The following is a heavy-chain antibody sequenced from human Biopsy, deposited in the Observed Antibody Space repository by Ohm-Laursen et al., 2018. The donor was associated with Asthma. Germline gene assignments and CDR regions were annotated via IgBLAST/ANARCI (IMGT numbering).Heavy chain of an antibody. Sequence: SLRLSCTASGFTFDDYAMHWVQQAPGKGLEWVSGVSWNSGSIDYADSVKGRFTISRDNAKNSLYLQMNSLRGADTALYYCVKDIRLQLWGFDSWGQGTLVTVSS. CDR3: VKDIRLQLWGFDS. CDR2: VSWNSGSI. D-gene: IGHD6-13*01. J-gene: IGHJ4*02. CDR1: GFTFDDYA. V-gene: IGHV3-9*01.